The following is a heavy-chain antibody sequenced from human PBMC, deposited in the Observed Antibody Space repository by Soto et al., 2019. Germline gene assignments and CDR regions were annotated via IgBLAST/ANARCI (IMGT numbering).Heavy chain of an antibody. CDR2: ISYDGSNK. Sequence: HPGGSLGLSCAASGFTFSSYGMHWVRQAPGKGLEWVAVISYDGSNKYYADSVKGRFTISRDNSKNTLYLQMNSLRAEDTAVYYCAKDIIAVAGPFDYGMDVWGQGTTVTVSS. CDR1: GFTFSSYG. J-gene: IGHJ6*02. D-gene: IGHD6-19*01. CDR3: AKDIIAVAGPFDYGMDV. V-gene: IGHV3-30*18.